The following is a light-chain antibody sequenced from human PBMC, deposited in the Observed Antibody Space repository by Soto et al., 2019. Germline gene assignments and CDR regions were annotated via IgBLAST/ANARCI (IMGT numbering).Light chain of an antibody. CDR3: QQYGSSWT. J-gene: IGKJ1*01. CDR2: QTS. V-gene: IGKV3-20*01. CDR1: ESVSSN. Sequence: EIVMTESPVTLSLSRGERATLCIRAGESVSSNLAWYQQKPGQAPRLLIYQTSIRAAGIPDRFSGRGSGTDFTLTISRPEPEDFAVYYCQQYGSSWTFGQGTKVDIK.